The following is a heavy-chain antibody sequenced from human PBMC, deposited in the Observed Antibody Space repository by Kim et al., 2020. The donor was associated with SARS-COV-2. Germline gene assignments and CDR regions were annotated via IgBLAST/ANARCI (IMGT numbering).Heavy chain of an antibody. CDR2: ISGGGDST. D-gene: IGHD3-22*01. V-gene: IGHV3-23*01. CDR1: GFTFSNYA. CDR3: AKSWLFYDY. J-gene: IGHJ4*02. Sequence: GGSLRLSCAASGFTFSNYAMSWVRQAPGEGLEWVSAISGGGDSTYSADSVKGRFTISRDNSKNTLYLQMNRLRAEDTAVYYCAKSWLFYDYWGQGTLVTV.